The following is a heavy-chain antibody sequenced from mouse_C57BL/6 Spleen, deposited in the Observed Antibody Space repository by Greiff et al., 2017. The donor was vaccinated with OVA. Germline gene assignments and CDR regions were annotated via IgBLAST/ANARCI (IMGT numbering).Heavy chain of an antibody. V-gene: IGHV5-16*01. Sequence: EVQRVESEGGLVQPGSSMKLSCTASGFTFSDYYMAWVRQVPEKGLEWVANINYDGSSTYYLDSLKSRFIISRDNAKNILYLQMSSLKSEDTATYYCARVLYYSNYEYYAMDYWGQGTSVTVSS. J-gene: IGHJ4*01. CDR2: INYDGSST. D-gene: IGHD2-5*01. CDR3: ARVLYYSNYEYYAMDY. CDR1: GFTFSDYY.